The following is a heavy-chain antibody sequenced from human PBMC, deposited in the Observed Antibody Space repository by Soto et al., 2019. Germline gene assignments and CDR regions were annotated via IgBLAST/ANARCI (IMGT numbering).Heavy chain of an antibody. CDR3: ARDLGSIVATSVDTAMEHYYYYGMDV. D-gene: IGHD5-18*01. J-gene: IGHJ6*02. CDR1: GYTFTGYY. V-gene: IGHV1-2*02. CDR2: INPNSGGT. Sequence: ASVKVSCKASGYTFTGYYMHWVRQAPGQGLEWMGWINPNSGGTNYAQKFQGRVTMTRDTSISTAYMELSRLRSDDTAVYYCARDLGSIVATSVDTAMEHYYYYGMDVWGQGTTVTVSS.